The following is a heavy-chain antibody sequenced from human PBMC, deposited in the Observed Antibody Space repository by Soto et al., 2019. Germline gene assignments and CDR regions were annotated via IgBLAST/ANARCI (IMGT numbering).Heavy chain of an antibody. CDR1: GFTFSDYY. J-gene: IGHJ3*02. CDR3: ARVDYYDSTRRAFDI. D-gene: IGHD3-22*01. V-gene: IGHV3-11*06. Sequence: GGSLRLSCAASGFTFSDYYMSWIRQAPGKGLEWVSYISSSSSYTNYADSVKGRFTISRDNAKNSLYLQMNSLRAEDTAVYYCARVDYYDSTRRAFDIWGQGTMVTVSS. CDR2: ISSSSSYT.